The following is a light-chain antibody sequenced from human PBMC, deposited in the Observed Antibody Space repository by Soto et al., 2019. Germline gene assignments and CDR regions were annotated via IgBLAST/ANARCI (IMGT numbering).Light chain of an antibody. V-gene: IGLV2-14*03. CDR2: DVS. CDR1: SSDVGGYNY. CDR3: SSYTSSRTYV. Sequence: QSVVTQPASVSGAPGQSIAISCTGTSSDVGGYNYVSWYQHHPGKAPKLMVYDVSNRPSGVSNRFSGSKSGNTASLTISWLQAEDEADYYCSSYTSSRTYVFGTGTKVTVL. J-gene: IGLJ1*01.